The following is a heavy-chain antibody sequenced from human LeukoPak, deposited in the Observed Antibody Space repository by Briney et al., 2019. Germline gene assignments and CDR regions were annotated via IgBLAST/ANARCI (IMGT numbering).Heavy chain of an antibody. Sequence: SETLSLTCAVYGGSFSGYYWSWIRQPPGKGLEWIGEINHSGSTNYNPSLKSRVTISVDTSKNQFSLKLSSVTAADTAVYYCARAPSRRGYSGYGQGGAFDIWGQGTMVTVSS. J-gene: IGHJ3*02. CDR1: GGSFSGYY. CDR3: ARAPSRRGYSGYGQGGAFDI. CDR2: INHSGST. V-gene: IGHV4-34*01. D-gene: IGHD5-12*01.